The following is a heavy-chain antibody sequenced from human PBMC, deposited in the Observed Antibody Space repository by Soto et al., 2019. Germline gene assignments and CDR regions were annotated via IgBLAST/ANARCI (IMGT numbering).Heavy chain of an antibody. J-gene: IGHJ3*02. CDR2: IWYDGSNK. CDR3: ARWTTVVDAFDI. Sequence: ESGGGVVQPGRSLRLSCAASGFTFSSYGMHWVRQAPGKGLEWVAVIWYDGSNKYYADSVKGRFTISRDNSKNTLYLQMNSLRAEDTAVYYCARWTTVVDAFDIWGQGTMVTVSS. D-gene: IGHD4-17*01. CDR1: GFTFSSYG. V-gene: IGHV3-33*01.